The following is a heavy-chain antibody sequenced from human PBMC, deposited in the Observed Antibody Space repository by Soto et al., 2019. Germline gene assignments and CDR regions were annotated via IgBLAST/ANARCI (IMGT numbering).Heavy chain of an antibody. J-gene: IGHJ3*02. Sequence: GASVKVSCKASGYTFTSYAMHWVRQAPGQRLEWMGWINAGNGNTKYSQKFQGRVTITRDTSAGTAYMELSSLRSEDTAVYYCARDRARDYYDSSGYIWEVGAFDIWGQGTMVTVS. CDR1: GYTFTSYA. CDR2: INAGNGNT. CDR3: ARDRARDYYDSSGYIWEVGAFDI. V-gene: IGHV1-3*01. D-gene: IGHD3-22*01.